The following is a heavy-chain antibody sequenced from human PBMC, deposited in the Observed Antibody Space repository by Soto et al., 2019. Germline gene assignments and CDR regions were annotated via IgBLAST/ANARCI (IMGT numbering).Heavy chain of an antibody. CDR2: ISYDGGNK. Sequence: PGGSLRLSCAASGFTFSSYGMHWVRQAPGKGLEWVAVISYDGGNKYYADSVKGRFTISRDNSKNTLYLQMNSLRAEDTAVYYCAKGEDYYDSSGYYGGDHDAFDIWGQGTMVTVSS. J-gene: IGHJ3*02. CDR1: GFTFSSYG. V-gene: IGHV3-30*18. D-gene: IGHD3-22*01. CDR3: AKGEDYYDSSGYYGGDHDAFDI.